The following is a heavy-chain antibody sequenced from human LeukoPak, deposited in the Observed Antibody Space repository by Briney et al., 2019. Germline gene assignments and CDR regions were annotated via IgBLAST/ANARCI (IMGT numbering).Heavy chain of an antibody. CDR1: GYSFTSYW. D-gene: IGHD5-12*01. J-gene: IGHJ4*02. Sequence: GESLKISCKGSGYSFTSYWIGWVRQMPGKGLGWMGIIYPGDSDTRYSPSFQGQVTISADKSISTAYLQWSSLKASDTAMYYCARHIFRGYDFPTLLDYWGQGTLVTVSS. CDR2: IYPGDSDT. CDR3: ARHIFRGYDFPTLLDY. V-gene: IGHV5-51*01.